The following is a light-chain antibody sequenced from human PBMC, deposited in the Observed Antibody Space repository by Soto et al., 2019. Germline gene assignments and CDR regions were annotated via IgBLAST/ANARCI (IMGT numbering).Light chain of an antibody. CDR1: QSIGRR. V-gene: IGKV1-5*01. CDR2: DAS. Sequence: DIQMTQSPSTLSASVGDGVTITCRASQSIGRRLAWYQQKPGKAPKFLIYDASSLESGVPSRFSGSGSGTEFTLTISSLQPDDFVNYSWNTYNSYPLTFGGRTNVDSK. J-gene: IGKJ4*01. CDR3: NTYNSYPLT.